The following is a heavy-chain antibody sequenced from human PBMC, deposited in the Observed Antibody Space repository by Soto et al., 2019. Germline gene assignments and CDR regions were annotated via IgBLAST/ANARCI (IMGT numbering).Heavy chain of an antibody. CDR2: ISGGGETI. CDR3: AMTRPAVVTAIHDAFDI. D-gene: IGHD2-21*02. Sequence: QVQLVQSGGGLVRPGGSLRLSCAASGFIFSDLYMTWIRQAPGKGLEWLSYISGGGETIHYADSVKGRFTVSRDNARRSLYLQMNSLRAEDTAVYYCAMTRPAVVTAIHDAFDIWGQGTMITVSS. CDR1: GFIFSDLY. V-gene: IGHV3-11*01. J-gene: IGHJ3*02.